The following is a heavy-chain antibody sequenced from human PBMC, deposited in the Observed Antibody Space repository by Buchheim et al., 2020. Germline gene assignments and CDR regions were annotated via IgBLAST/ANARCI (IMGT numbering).Heavy chain of an antibody. J-gene: IGHJ4*02. V-gene: IGHV3-7*01. CDR1: EFTFSSYW. CDR3: ARGTSSGWYWGDY. Sequence: EVQLVESGGGLVQPGGSLRLSCAASEFTFSSYWMSWVRQAPGKGLEWLAKIKYDGSEQYYVDSVKGRFTISSDNAKNSLSLQMDSLRAEDTAVYFCARGTSSGWYWGDYWGQGT. D-gene: IGHD6-19*01. CDR2: IKYDGSEQ.